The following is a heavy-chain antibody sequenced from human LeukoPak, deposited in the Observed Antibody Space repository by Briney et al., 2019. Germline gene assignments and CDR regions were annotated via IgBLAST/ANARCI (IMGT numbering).Heavy chain of an antibody. CDR2: INPSGGST. D-gene: IGHD6-6*01. CDR3: AIAGQQLAPYYYYGMDV. CDR1: GYTFTSYY. J-gene: IGHJ6*02. V-gene: IGHV1-46*01. Sequence: GASVKVSCKASGYTFTSYYMHWVRQAPGQGLEWMGIINPSGGSTSYAQKFQGRVTMTRDTSTSTVYMELSSLRSEDTAVYYCAIAGQQLAPYYYYGMDVWGQGTTATVSS.